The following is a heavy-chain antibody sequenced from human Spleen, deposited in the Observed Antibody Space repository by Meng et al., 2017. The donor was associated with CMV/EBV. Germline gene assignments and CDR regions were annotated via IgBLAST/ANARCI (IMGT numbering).Heavy chain of an antibody. D-gene: IGHD3-22*01. CDR2: IIHSGGT. CDR3: ARRQDSSAQWGAFDI. Sequence: SETLSLTCAVFGGSFSGYYWSWIRQPPGKGLEWIGEIIHSGGTHYDPSLKGRVTISVDTSRNQFSLHLSSVTAADTAVYYCARRQDSSAQWGAFDIWGQGTMVTVSS. J-gene: IGHJ3*02. V-gene: IGHV4-34*12. CDR1: GGSFSGYY.